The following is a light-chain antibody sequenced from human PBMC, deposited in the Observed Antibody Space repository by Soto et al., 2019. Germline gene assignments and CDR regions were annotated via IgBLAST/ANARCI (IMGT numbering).Light chain of an antibody. V-gene: IGLV2-8*01. CDR3: SPYAGSNMGV. CDR2: EVS. Sequence: QSALTQPPSASGSPGQSVTISCTGTSSDVGGCKFVSWYQQHPGKAPKLIIYEVSQRPSGVPDRFSASKSGDTASLTVAGLRSEDEADYYCSPYAGSNMGVFGSGTKVTVL. CDR1: SSDVGGCKF. J-gene: IGLJ1*01.